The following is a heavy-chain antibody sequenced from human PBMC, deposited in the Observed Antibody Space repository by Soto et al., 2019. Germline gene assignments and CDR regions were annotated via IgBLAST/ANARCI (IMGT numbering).Heavy chain of an antibody. V-gene: IGHV4-34*01. J-gene: IGHJ5*02. CDR1: GGSFSGYY. CDR3: ARRSILWFGEFTLWFDP. Sequence: PSETLSLTCAVYGGSFSGYYWSWIRQPPGKGLEWIGEINHSGSTNYNPSLKSRVTISVDTSKNQFSLKLSSVTAADTAVYYCARRSILWFGEFTLWFDPWGQGTLVTVSS. D-gene: IGHD3-10*01. CDR2: INHSGST.